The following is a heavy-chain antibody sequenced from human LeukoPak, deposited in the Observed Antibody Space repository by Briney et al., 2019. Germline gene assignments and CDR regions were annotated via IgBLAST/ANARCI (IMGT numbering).Heavy chain of an antibody. CDR2: IIPILGIA. D-gene: IGHD3-16*01. CDR3: ARSLGGTTPDY. J-gene: IGHJ4*02. Sequence: GASVKVSCKASGGTFSIYAISLVRQAPGQGLEWMGRIIPILGIANYAQKFQGRVTITADKSTSTAYMELSSLRSEDTAVYYCARSLGGTTPDYWGQGTLVTVSS. CDR1: GGTFSIYA. V-gene: IGHV1-69*04.